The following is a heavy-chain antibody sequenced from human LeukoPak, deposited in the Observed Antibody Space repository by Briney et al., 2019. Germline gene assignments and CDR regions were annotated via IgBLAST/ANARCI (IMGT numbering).Heavy chain of an antibody. CDR1: GGSINSYY. V-gene: IGHV4-59*01. Sequence: SETRSLTCTVSGGSINSYYWSWIRQPPGKGLEWIGYIYYSGSTNYNPSLKSRVTISVDTSKNQFSLKLSSVTAADTAVYYWARGLAAAGTSYFDYWGQGTLVTVSS. J-gene: IGHJ4*02. CDR3: ARGLAAAGTSYFDY. D-gene: IGHD6-13*01. CDR2: IYYSGST.